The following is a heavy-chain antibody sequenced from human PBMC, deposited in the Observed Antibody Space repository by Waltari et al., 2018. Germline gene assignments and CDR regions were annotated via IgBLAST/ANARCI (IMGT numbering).Heavy chain of an antibody. Sequence: EVQLVESGGGLVQPGGSLRLSCAASGFTFSSYWMSWVRQAQGKGLEWVANIKQDGSENYYVDSVKGRFTISSANAKNSLYLQMTSLRAEDTAVYYCARGSGTVTTSLDYWGQGTLVTVSS. CDR2: IKQDGSEN. V-gene: IGHV3-7*01. CDR3: ARGSGTVTTSLDY. D-gene: IGHD4-17*01. J-gene: IGHJ4*02. CDR1: GFTFSSYW.